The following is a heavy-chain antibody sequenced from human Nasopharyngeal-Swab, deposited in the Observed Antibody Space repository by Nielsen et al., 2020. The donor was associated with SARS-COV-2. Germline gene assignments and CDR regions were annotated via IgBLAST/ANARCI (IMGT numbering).Heavy chain of an antibody. V-gene: IGHV3-30*18. CDR3: AKDGPGDHQVHYYYYGMDV. Sequence: GGARRLAWAAGGFTSSSYGMHWVRQAPGKGLEWVAVISYDGSNKYYADSVKGRFTISRDNSKNTLYLQMNSLRAEDTAVYYCAKDGPGDHQVHYYYYGMDVWGQGTTVTVSS. D-gene: IGHD2-21*02. J-gene: IGHJ6*02. CDR2: ISYDGSNK. CDR1: GFTSSSYG.